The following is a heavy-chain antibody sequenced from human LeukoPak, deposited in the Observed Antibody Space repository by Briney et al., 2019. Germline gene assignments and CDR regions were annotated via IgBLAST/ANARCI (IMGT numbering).Heavy chain of an antibody. D-gene: IGHD1-26*01. J-gene: IGHJ4*02. V-gene: IGHV3-7*01. CDR1: GFPFNVQT. Sequence: GGSLRLSCAASGFPFNVQTMSWLRQAPGKGLDWVASMKEDGTEVYYVDSVKGRFTISRDNPKNSLYLQMNNLRAEDTAMYYCAKGGATRGRFENWGQGTLVTDSS. CDR2: MKEDGTEV. CDR3: AKGGATRGRFEN.